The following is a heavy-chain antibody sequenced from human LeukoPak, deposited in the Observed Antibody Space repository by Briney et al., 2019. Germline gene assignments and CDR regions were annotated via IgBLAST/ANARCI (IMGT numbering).Heavy chain of an antibody. Sequence: GGSLRLSCVASGFTFSDYNINWVRQAPGKGLEWVSAISGSGGSTYYADSVKGRFTISRDNAKNSLYLQMNSLRAEDTAVYYCAELGITMIGGVWGKGTTVTISS. V-gene: IGHV3-23*01. CDR3: AELGITMIGGV. D-gene: IGHD3-10*02. CDR1: GFTFSDYN. J-gene: IGHJ6*04. CDR2: ISGSGGST.